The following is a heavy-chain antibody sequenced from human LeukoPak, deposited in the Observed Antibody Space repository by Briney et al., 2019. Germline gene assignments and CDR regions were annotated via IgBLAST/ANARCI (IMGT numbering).Heavy chain of an antibody. CDR1: GITFSSYA. V-gene: IGHV1-69*04. J-gene: IGHJ4*02. CDR2: IIPMLGLT. D-gene: IGHD6-13*01. CDR3: AKDGDSSSSHCDY. Sequence: GSSVKVSCKTSGITFSSYAMSWVRQAPGQGLEWMGRIIPMLGLTDYAQKFQGRVTITADTSTRTVYMELTSLTSEDTAVYYCAKDGDSSSSHCDYWGQGTLVTVSS.